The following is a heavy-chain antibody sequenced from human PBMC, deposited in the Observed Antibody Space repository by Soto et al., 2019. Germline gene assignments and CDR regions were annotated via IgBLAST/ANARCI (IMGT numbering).Heavy chain of an antibody. D-gene: IGHD4-17*01. CDR2: ISYDGSNK. CDR1: GFTFSSYG. Sequence: GGSLRLSCAASGFTFSSYGMHWVRQAPGKGLEWVAVISYDGSNKYYADSVKGRFTISRDNSKNTLYLQMNSLRAEDTAVYYCAKVYGDHAVIYYYYYMDVWGKGTTVTVSS. CDR3: AKVYGDHAVIYYYYYMDV. V-gene: IGHV3-30*18. J-gene: IGHJ6*03.